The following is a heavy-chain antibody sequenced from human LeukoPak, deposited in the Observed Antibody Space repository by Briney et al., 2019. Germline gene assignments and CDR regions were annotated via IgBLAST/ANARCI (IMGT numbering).Heavy chain of an antibody. CDR2: IKSKTDGGTT. V-gene: IGHV3-15*01. CDR1: GFTFSSYS. CDR3: TTDGITYYDILTGYRY. D-gene: IGHD3-9*01. Sequence: GGSLRLSCAASGFTFSSYSMNWVRQAPGKGLEWVGRIKSKTDGGTTDYAAPVKGRFTISRDDSKNTLYLQMSSLKTEGTAVYYCTTDGITYYDILTGYRYWGQGTLVTVSS. J-gene: IGHJ4*02.